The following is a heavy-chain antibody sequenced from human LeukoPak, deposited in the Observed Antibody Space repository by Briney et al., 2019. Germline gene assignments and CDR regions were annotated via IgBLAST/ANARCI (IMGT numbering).Heavy chain of an antibody. Sequence: SVKVSCKASGGTFSNYAISWVRQAPGQGLEWTGRIIPILGIANYAQKFQGRVTITADKSTSTAYMELSSLRSEDTAVYYCAREENDFWSGYENWGQGTLVTVSS. D-gene: IGHD3-3*01. CDR3: AREENDFWSGYEN. V-gene: IGHV1-69*04. CDR1: GGTFSNYA. J-gene: IGHJ4*02. CDR2: IIPILGIA.